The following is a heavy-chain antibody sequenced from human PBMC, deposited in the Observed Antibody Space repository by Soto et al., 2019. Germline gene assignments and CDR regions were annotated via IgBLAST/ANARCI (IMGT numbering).Heavy chain of an antibody. CDR1: GDSSISGPYY. J-gene: IGHJ4*02. V-gene: IGHV4-30-4*01. CDR2: IYYTGSA. D-gene: IGHD3-16*01. CDR3: ARSLSPAFRGLFYFDS. Sequence: QVQLQESGPGLVKPSQTLALTCTVSGDSSISGPYYWSWIRQLPGKGLEYIGYIYYTGSAYHNPSLKSRLNISIDTTKDQFSLMLTSVTAADTGVYFCARSLSPAFRGLFYFDSWGQGTLVTVSS.